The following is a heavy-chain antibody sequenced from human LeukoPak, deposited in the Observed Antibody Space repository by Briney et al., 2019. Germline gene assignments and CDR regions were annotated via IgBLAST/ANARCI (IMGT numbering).Heavy chain of an antibody. CDR2: IYYSGST. CDR3: ARVAPRAGVVPAAMPDY. J-gene: IGHJ4*02. CDR1: GGSISSYY. V-gene: IGHV4-59*01. D-gene: IGHD2-2*01. Sequence: PSETLSLTCTVSGGSISSYYWSWIRQPPGKGLEWIGYIYYSGSTNYNPSLKSRVTISVDTSKNQFSLKLSSVTAADTAVYYCARVAPRAGVVPAAMPDYWGQGTLVTVSS.